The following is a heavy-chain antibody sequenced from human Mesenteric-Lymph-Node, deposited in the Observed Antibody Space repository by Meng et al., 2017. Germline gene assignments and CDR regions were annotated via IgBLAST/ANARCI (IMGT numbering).Heavy chain of an antibody. D-gene: IGHD1-26*01. Sequence: SETLSLTCTVSGGSISSSSYYWGWIRQPPGKGLEWIGSIYYSGSTYYNPSLKSRVTISVDTSKNQFSLKLSSVTAADTAVYYCARVQVGARGYFDYWGQGTLVTVSS. CDR3: ARVQVGARGYFDY. CDR2: IYYSGST. J-gene: IGHJ4*02. V-gene: IGHV4-39*07. CDR1: GGSISSSSYY.